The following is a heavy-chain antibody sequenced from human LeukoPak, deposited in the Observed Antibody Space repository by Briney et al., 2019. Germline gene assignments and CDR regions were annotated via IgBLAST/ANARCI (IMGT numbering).Heavy chain of an antibody. CDR3: ARVDILTGYYMDY. CDR2: ISSSGST. Sequence: GGSLRLSCAASGFTFSSYEMNWVRQAPGKGLEWVSYISSSGSTYYADSVKGRFTISRDNSKNTLYLQMNSLRAEDTAVYYCARVDILTGYYMDYWGQGTLVTVSS. D-gene: IGHD3-9*01. CDR1: GFTFSSYE. V-gene: IGHV3-48*03. J-gene: IGHJ4*02.